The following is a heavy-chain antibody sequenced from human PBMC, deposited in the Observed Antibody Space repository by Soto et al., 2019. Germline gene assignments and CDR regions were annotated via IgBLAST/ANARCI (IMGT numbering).Heavy chain of an antibody. CDR3: ARDPRWSSSWYRSSYYYGMDV. V-gene: IGHV3-21*01. Sequence: GGSLRLSCAASGFTFSSYSMNWVRQAPGKGLEWVSSISSSSSYIYYADSVKGRFTISRDNAKNSLYLQMNSLRAEDTAVYYCARDPRWSSSWYRSSYYYGMDVWGQGTTVTVSS. CDR1: GFTFSSYS. CDR2: ISSSSSYI. J-gene: IGHJ6*02. D-gene: IGHD6-13*01.